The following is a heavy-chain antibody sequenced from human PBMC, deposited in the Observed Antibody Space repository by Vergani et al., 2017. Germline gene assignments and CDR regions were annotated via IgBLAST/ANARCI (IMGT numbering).Heavy chain of an antibody. Sequence: QLQLQESGPGLLKPSETLSLTCSVSGTSISGSSDYWGWIRQPPGKGLEWIGSIFYTGTSYYNPSLESRATNSVDTSKNQFSLKLKSVTAADTAVYYCEIQFWGGGGYRFDHWGQGTLVTVSS. CDR1: GTSISGSSDY. CDR3: EIQFWGGGGYRFDH. J-gene: IGHJ4*02. V-gene: IGHV4-39*01. CDR2: IFYTGTS. D-gene: IGHD5-18*01.